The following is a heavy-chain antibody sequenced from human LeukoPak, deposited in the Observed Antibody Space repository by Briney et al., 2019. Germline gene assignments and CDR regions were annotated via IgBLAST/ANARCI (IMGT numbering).Heavy chain of an antibody. V-gene: IGHV3-21*03. Sequence: GGSLRLSCAASGFTFSSYSMNWVRQAPGKGLEWVSSISSSSSYIYYADSVKGRFTISRDNAKNSLYLQMNSLRAADTAVYYCARGDPYGDYGVPSDYWGQGTLVTVSS. D-gene: IGHD4-17*01. J-gene: IGHJ4*02. CDR3: ARGDPYGDYGVPSDY. CDR1: GFTFSSYS. CDR2: ISSSSSYI.